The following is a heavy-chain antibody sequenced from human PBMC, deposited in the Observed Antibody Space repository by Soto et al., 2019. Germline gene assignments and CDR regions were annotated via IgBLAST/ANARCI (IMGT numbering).Heavy chain of an antibody. D-gene: IGHD5-12*01. CDR3: AREYSGYDGIYYYYYGMDV. J-gene: IGHJ6*02. CDR1: GFTVSSNY. V-gene: IGHV3-66*01. CDR2: IYSGGNT. Sequence: EVQLVESGGGLVQPGGSLRLSCAASGFTVSSNYMSWVRQAPGKGLEWVSGIYSGGNTYYADSVKGRFTISRYNAKNTLYLQMNSLRAEDTAVYYCAREYSGYDGIYYYYYGMDVWGHGTTVTVSS.